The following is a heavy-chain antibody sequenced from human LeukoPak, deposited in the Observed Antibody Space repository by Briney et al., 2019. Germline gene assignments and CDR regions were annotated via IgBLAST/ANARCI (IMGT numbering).Heavy chain of an antibody. V-gene: IGHV3-15*01. CDR2: IKSKTHGGTT. Sequence: PGGSLRLSCAASGFPFTNAWMTWVRQAPGKGLEWVGRIKSKTHGGTTDYVAPVKGRFTISRDDSKNTLYLQMNSLKTEDTAVYYCTTVGYSGSDLNYWGQGTLVTVSS. CDR3: TTVGYSGSDLNY. J-gene: IGHJ4*02. CDR1: GFPFTNAW. D-gene: IGHD5-12*01.